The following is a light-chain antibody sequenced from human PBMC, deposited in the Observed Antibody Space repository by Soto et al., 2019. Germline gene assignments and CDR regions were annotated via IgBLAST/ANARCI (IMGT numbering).Light chain of an antibody. J-gene: IGKJ4*01. CDR1: QRLEHSNGNTY. CDR3: MEGTRSPHP. Sequence: DVVLTQSPLSLPVTLGQPASISCRTSQRLEHSNGNTYLIWFQQRPGKFPRRLIYEVSKRDSGVADRVSGSWSVIHFTLTISRVEPDDVGVYYRMEGTRSPHPVGGGTEVEIK. V-gene: IGKV2-30*02. CDR2: EVS.